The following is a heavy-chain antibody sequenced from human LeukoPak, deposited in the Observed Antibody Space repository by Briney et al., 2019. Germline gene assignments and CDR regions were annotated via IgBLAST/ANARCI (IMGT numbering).Heavy chain of an antibody. V-gene: IGHV3-66*01. D-gene: IGHD3-22*01. CDR3: ARVRRSTRYYCYDSCGYLC. CDR1: GFTFSSYS. CDR2: IYSGGST. Sequence: GGSLRLSCAASGFTFSSYSMNWVRQAPGKGLEWVSVIYSGGSTYYAASVKGRFTISRDNSKNTLYLQMTSLRAEDTAVYYCARVRRSTRYYCYDSCGYLCWGQGTLVTVSS. J-gene: IGHJ4*02.